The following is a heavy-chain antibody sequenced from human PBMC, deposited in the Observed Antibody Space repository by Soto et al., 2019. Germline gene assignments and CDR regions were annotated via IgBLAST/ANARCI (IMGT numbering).Heavy chain of an antibody. CDR3: ARPPLKLGYCSSTSCSDAFDI. CDR1: GYTFTSYG. D-gene: IGHD2-2*01. CDR2: ISAYNGNT. J-gene: IGHJ3*02. V-gene: IGHV1-18*01. Sequence: ASVKVSCKASGYTFTSYGISWVRQAPGQGLEWMGWISAYNGNTNYAQKLQGRVTMTTDTSTSTAYMELRSLRSDDTAVYYCARPPLKLGYCSSTSCSDAFDIWGQGTMVTVSS.